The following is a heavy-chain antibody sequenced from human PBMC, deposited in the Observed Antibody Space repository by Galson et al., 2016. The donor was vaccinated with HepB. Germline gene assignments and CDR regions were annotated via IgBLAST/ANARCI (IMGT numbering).Heavy chain of an antibody. CDR3: SSGASGTNHGPNWFDP. CDR2: ISFDGTNK. D-gene: IGHD1-1*01. J-gene: IGHJ5*02. CDR1: GFTFLTYA. V-gene: IGHV3-30-3*02. Sequence: LRLSFATSGFTFLTYAMHWVRQAPGKGLEWVAVISFDGTNKYYAESVHGRFTISRDTSKNTVSLQMTSLSGEDTAGYYCSSGASGTNHGPNWFDPWGQGTRVTVAS.